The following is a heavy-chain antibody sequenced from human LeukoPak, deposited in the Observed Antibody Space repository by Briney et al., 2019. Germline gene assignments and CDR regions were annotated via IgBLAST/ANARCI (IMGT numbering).Heavy chain of an antibody. V-gene: IGHV1-2*02. Sequence: GASVKVSCKGSGYTFTGYYLHWVRQAPGQGLEWVGSIHPNSGGANYAQKFQGRVTVTRDTSITTAYMELSRLTSDDTAVYYCASLGGLAAAGIFDPWGQGTPVTVSS. D-gene: IGHD6-13*01. CDR2: IHPNSGGA. CDR1: GYTFTGYY. J-gene: IGHJ5*02. CDR3: ASLGGLAAAGIFDP.